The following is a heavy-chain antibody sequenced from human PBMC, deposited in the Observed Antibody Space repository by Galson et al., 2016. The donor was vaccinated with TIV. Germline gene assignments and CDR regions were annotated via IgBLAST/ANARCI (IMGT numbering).Heavy chain of an antibody. CDR1: GFTFSSFW. J-gene: IGHJ6*02. CDR3: ARDRVGGLDV. V-gene: IGHV3-7*03. Sequence: SLRLSCAASGFTFSSFWMSWVRQAPGKGLEWVANIKQDGSEKNYVDSVKGRFIISRDNAKNSLYLQMNSLRAEDTAMYYCARDRVGGLDVRGQGTTVTVSS. D-gene: IGHD3-16*01. CDR2: IKQDGSEK.